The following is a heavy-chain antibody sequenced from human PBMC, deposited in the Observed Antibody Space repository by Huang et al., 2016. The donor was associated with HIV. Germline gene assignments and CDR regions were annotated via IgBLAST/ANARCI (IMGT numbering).Heavy chain of an antibody. CDR1: GYTLADLS. CDR3: ATSKDYGDYFDY. V-gene: IGHV1-24*01. CDR2: FEPEDAET. J-gene: IGHJ4*02. D-gene: IGHD4-17*01. Sequence: QVQLVQPGAEVKKPGASVKVSCKISGYTLADLSMHRVRQAPGEGLEWVGGFEPEDAETIYAQKFQGRVTMTEDTSTDTAYLELSSLRSEDTAVYYCATSKDYGDYFDYWGQGTLVTVSS.